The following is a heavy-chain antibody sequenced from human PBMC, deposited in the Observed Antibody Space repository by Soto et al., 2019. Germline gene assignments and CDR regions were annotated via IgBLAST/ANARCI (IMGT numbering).Heavy chain of an antibody. CDR1: GFTFSSYG. Sequence: GGSLRLSCAASGFTFSSYGMHWVRQAPGKGLEWVAVIWYDGSNKYYADSVKGRFTISRDNSKNTLYLQMNSLRAEDTAVYYCARDHGDPQTYYYYSGMDVWGKGTTVTVSS. V-gene: IGHV3-33*01. CDR3: ARDHGDPQTYYYYSGMDV. J-gene: IGHJ6*04. CDR2: IWYDGSNK. D-gene: IGHD4-17*01.